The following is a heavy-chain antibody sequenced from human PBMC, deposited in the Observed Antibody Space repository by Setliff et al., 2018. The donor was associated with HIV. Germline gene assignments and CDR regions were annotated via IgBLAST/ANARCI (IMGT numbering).Heavy chain of an antibody. Sequence: GESLKISCKGSGYSFTNYWIAWVRQMPGRGLEWMGIIYPGDSDTRYSPSFQGQVTISADKSISTAYLQWSSLKASDTAMYYCARHMTTVTTGGPYYYYYYYMDVWGKGTTVTVSS. D-gene: IGHD4-17*01. CDR1: GYSFTNYW. J-gene: IGHJ6*03. CDR2: IYPGDSDT. CDR3: ARHMTTVTTGGPYYYYYYYMDV. V-gene: IGHV5-51*01.